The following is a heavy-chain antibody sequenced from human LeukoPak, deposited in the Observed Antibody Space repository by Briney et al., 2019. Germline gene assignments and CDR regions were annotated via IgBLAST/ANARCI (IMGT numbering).Heavy chain of an antibody. CDR1: GFTFSSYS. V-gene: IGHV3-21*01. CDR2: ISSSGTYI. Sequence: GGSLRLSCAASGFTFSSYSMHWVRQAPWKGLEWVSSISSSGTYIYYADSVKGRFTISRDNAKNSVHLQMNSLRAEDTAVYYCARDQGGSGGNWGQETLVTVSS. D-gene: IGHD3-10*01. J-gene: IGHJ4*02. CDR3: ARDQGGSGGN.